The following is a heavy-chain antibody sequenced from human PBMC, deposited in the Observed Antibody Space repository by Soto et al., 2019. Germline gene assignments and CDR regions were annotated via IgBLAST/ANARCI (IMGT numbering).Heavy chain of an antibody. V-gene: IGHV3-23*01. CDR3: ARAAGWFDP. J-gene: IGHJ5*02. CDR2: ISGSGGST. CDR1: GFTFSTYA. Sequence: GGSLRLSCAASGFTFSTYAMSWVRQAPGKGLQWVSAISGSGGSTYYADSVKGRFTISRDNSKHTLYLQLNSLRAEDTAVYYCARAAGWFDPWGQGTLVTVSS.